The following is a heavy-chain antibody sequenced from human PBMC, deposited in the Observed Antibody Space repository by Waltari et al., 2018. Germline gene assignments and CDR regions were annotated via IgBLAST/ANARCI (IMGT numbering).Heavy chain of an antibody. CDR2: IRHDEGT. D-gene: IGHD1-1*01. Sequence: QVQLRESGPGLVKPSETLSLTCAVSGHSVSSGYYWGWIRQPPGKGLEWIGSIRHDEGTYYKPSLRSRVTISVDTSKNQFSLNLRSVTAADTAVYYCARGTATGTTDLAHWGQGALVTVSS. CDR1: GHSVSSGYY. CDR3: ARGTATGTTDLAH. J-gene: IGHJ4*02. V-gene: IGHV4-38-2*01.